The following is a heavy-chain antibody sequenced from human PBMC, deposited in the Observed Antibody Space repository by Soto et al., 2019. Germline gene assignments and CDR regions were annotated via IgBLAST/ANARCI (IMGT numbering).Heavy chain of an antibody. CDR2: ISSGSGSE. D-gene: IGHD6-6*01. V-gene: IGHV3-21*01. J-gene: IGHJ6*03. CDR3: AREGIAARAYYYHMDV. Sequence: EVKVVESGGGLVKPGGSLRLSCAASGFTFSSYNMNWVRQAPGKGLEWVSSISSGSGSEHYADSVKGRFTISGDNAKNSLYLKMNSRRAEDTAIYYCAREGIAARAYYYHMDVWAKGPRSPSP. CDR1: GFTFSSYN.